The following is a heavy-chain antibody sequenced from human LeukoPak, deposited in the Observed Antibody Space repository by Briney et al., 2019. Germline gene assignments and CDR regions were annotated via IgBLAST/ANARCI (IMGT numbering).Heavy chain of an antibody. V-gene: IGHV4-38-2*02. CDR1: DYSISSGDY. CDR2: NNHSGST. CDR3: ARRGSGWYYFDY. D-gene: IGHD6-19*01. J-gene: IGHJ4*02. Sequence: SETLSLTCTVPDYSISSGDYWGWIRQPPGKVLEWTGSNNHSGSTYYNPSLKSRVTISVDTSKNQFSLKLSSVTAADTAVYYCARRGSGWYYFDYWGQGTLVTVSS.